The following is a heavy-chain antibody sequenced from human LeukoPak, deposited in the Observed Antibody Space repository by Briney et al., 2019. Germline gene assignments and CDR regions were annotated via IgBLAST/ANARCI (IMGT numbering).Heavy chain of an antibody. V-gene: IGHV3-43*02. J-gene: IGHJ4*02. CDR1: GFPFDDYV. CDR3: VKSLGGSSGWRDY. CDR2: ITGDGTST. D-gene: IGHD6-19*01. Sequence: PGGSLRLSCAASGFPFDDYVMHWVRQAPGKGLEWVSLITGDGTSTYYADSVKGRFTISRDNSKNSLYLQMSSLRTEDTALYYCVKSLGGSSGWRDYWGQGTLVTVSS.